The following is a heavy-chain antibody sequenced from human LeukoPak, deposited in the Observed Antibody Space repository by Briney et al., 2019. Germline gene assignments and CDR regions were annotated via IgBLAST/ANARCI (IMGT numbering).Heavy chain of an antibody. CDR1: GFTFSSYS. D-gene: IGHD3-22*01. Sequence: GGSLRLSCAASGFTFSSYSMLWVRQAPGKGLEWVSYISSSSSTIYYADSVKGRFTISRDNAKNSLYLQMNTLRAEDTAVYYCARDTTVDNYDSSGYPDYWGQGNLVTVSS. CDR3: ARDTTVDNYDSSGYPDY. V-gene: IGHV3-48*01. CDR2: ISSSSSTI. J-gene: IGHJ4*02.